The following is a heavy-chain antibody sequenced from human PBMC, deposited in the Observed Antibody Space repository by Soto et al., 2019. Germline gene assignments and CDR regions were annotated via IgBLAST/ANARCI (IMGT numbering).Heavy chain of an antibody. V-gene: IGHV3-9*01. D-gene: IGHD5-18*01. CDR1: GFTFDDYA. J-gene: IGHJ4*02. CDR2: ISWNSASI. Sequence: EVQLVESGGALVQPGRSLRLSCAASGFTFDDYAMHWVRQAPGKGPEWVSGISWNSASIGYADSVKGRYTISRDNAKKSLYLQLNSLRPEDTAVYFCGKDLTPMVRMCDYWGQGTLVTVS. CDR3: GKDLTPMVRMCDY.